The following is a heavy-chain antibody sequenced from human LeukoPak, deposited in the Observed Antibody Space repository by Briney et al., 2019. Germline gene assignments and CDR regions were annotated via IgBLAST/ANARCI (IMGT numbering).Heavy chain of an antibody. CDR2: IRSDGINK. Sequence: GGSLRLSCAASGFTFSNYGMHWVRQAPGKGLEWVAFIRSDGINKYHADSVKGRFTISRDNSKNTLYLQMNSLRAEDTAVYYCAKGSPLAYYYDSSGYWYMDVWGKGTTVTVSS. J-gene: IGHJ6*03. V-gene: IGHV3-30*02. D-gene: IGHD3-22*01. CDR3: AKGSPLAYYYDSSGYWYMDV. CDR1: GFTFSNYG.